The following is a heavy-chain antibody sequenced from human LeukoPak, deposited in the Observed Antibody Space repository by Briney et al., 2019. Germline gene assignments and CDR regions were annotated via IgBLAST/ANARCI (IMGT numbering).Heavy chain of an antibody. Sequence: SETLSLTCTVSGGSISSYYWSWIRQPPGKGLEWIGYIYTSGSTNYNPSLKSRVTISVDTSKNQFSLKLSSVTAADTAMYYCARRMWGTFDYWGQGTLVTVSS. J-gene: IGHJ4*02. D-gene: IGHD1-1*01. CDR3: ARRMWGTFDY. V-gene: IGHV4-4*09. CDR2: IYTSGST. CDR1: GGSISSYY.